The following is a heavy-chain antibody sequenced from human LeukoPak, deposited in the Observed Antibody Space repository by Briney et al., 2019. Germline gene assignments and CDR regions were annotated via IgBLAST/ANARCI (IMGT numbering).Heavy chain of an antibody. CDR3: TRDNYYDSSDKPLTAFDI. Sequence: PGRPLRLSCAASGFTFSRYAMHWVRQAPGKGLELVGLISKDGSNKYYADSVKGRFSISRDNSKNTLYLQMNSLRAEDTAVYYCTRDNYYDSSDKPLTAFDIWGQGTMVTVSS. V-gene: IGHV3-30-3*01. J-gene: IGHJ3*02. CDR2: ISKDGSNK. D-gene: IGHD3-22*01. CDR1: GFTFSRYA.